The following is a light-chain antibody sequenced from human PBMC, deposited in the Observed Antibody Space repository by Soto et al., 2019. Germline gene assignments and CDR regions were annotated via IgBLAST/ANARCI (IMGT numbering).Light chain of an antibody. CDR2: GAS. V-gene: IGKV3-20*01. CDR3: KQSYSTWT. J-gene: IGKJ1*01. CDR1: QSVSNKY. Sequence: ELVLTQSPGTLSLSAGERATLSWRASQSVSNKYLAWYQQKPGQAPRLLIYGASTRATGIPARFSGSGSGTDFTLTIRSLQPEDFATYYCKQSYSTWTFGQGTKVDIK.